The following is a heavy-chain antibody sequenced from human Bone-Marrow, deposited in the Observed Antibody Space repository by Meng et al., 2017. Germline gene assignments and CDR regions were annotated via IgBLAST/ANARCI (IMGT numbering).Heavy chain of an antibody. Sequence: QGQLQEPGPGLVKPSQTLSLTCTVSGGSISSGGYYWSWIRQHPGKGLEWIGYIYYSGSTYYNPSLKSRVTISVDTSKNQFSLKLSSVTAADTAVYYCARVSYGSGRLWFDPWGQGTLVTVSS. CDR1: GGSISSGGYY. CDR2: IYYSGST. J-gene: IGHJ5*02. CDR3: ARVSYGSGRLWFDP. D-gene: IGHD3-10*01. V-gene: IGHV4-31*03.